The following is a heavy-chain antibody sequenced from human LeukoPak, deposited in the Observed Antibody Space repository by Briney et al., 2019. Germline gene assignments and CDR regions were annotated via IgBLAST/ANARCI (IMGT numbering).Heavy chain of an antibody. Sequence: SETLSLTCTVSGGSISSYYWSWIRQPPGKGLEWIRYIYYSGSTNYNPSLKSRVTISVDTSKNQFSLKLSSVTAADTAVYYCARNIVVVTAGIPNYYGMDVWGQGTTVTVSS. J-gene: IGHJ6*02. CDR1: GGSISSYY. CDR3: ARNIVVVTAGIPNYYGMDV. CDR2: IYYSGST. D-gene: IGHD2-21*02. V-gene: IGHV4-59*01.